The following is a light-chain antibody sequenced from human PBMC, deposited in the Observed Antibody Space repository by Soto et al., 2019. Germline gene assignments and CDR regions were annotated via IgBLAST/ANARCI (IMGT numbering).Light chain of an antibody. V-gene: IGKV3-15*01. CDR3: KQYDNWPQT. J-gene: IGKJ1*01. CDR2: GAY. Sequence: EIVIKQSPATLSVSPGERATLSCRASQSVSSNLAWYQQKPGQAPRLLIYGAYTRATGIPARFSGTGSGTDFTLTVRSLQSEDFAVYYCKQYDNWPQTFGQGTKVDIK. CDR1: QSVSSN.